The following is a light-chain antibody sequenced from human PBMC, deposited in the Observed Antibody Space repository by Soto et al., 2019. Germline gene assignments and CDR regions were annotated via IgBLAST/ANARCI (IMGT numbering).Light chain of an antibody. Sequence: EIVLTQSPGTLSLSPGERATLSCRAGQNVDNKYKAWYQQKPGQAPSLLIYATSSRAAGIPDRFSGSGSGTDFTLTISRLEPEDSAVYYCQQYGMSPLFIFGPGTKVEIK. J-gene: IGKJ3*01. CDR1: QNVDNKY. V-gene: IGKV3-20*01. CDR3: QQYGMSPLFI. CDR2: ATS.